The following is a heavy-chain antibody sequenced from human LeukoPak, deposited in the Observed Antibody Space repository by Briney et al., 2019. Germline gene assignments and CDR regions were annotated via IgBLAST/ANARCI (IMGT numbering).Heavy chain of an antibody. CDR1: GFTFSSYA. V-gene: IGHV3-30*04. D-gene: IGHD5-18*01. CDR3: ARDPYSYGRYYFDY. CDR2: ISYDGSNK. Sequence: GGSLRLSCAASGFTFSSYAMHWVRQAPGKGLEWVAVISYDGSNKYYADFVKGRFTISRDNSKNTLYLQMNSLRAEDTAVYYCARDPYSYGRYYFDYWGQGTLVTVSS. J-gene: IGHJ4*02.